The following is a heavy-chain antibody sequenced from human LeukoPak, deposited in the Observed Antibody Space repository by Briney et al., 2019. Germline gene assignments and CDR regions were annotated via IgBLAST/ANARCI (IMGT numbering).Heavy chain of an antibody. CDR2: INPNSGGT. J-gene: IGHJ6*02. V-gene: IGHV1-2*02. Sequence: ASVKVSCKASGYTFTGYYMHWARQAPGQGLEWMGWINPNSGGTNYAQKFQGRVTMTRDTSISTAYMELSRLRSDDTAVYYCARWGWQQLTFYGMDVWGQGTTVTVSS. CDR3: ARWGWQQLTFYGMDV. CDR1: GYTFTGYY. D-gene: IGHD6-13*01.